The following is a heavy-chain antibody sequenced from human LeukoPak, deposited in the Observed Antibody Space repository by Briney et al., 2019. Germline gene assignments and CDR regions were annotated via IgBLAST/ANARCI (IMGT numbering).Heavy chain of an antibody. Sequence: GGSLRLSCAASGFTFINYWMHWVRQAPGKGLVWVSRLSSDGRDPSYADSVKGRFTISRDNARNTLYMQMNSLRAEDTAVYYCARGVYEEDVNYWGQGTLVTVSS. CDR2: LSSDGRDP. D-gene: IGHD2-8*01. CDR3: ARGVYEEDVNY. V-gene: IGHV3-74*01. J-gene: IGHJ4*02. CDR1: GFTFINYW.